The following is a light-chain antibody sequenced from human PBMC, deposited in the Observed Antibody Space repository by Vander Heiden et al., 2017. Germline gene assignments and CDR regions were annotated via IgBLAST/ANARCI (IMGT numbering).Light chain of an antibody. CDR1: QSASSSY. CDR3: QQYGSSPKYT. J-gene: IGKJ2*01. Sequence: EIVLTQSPGTLSLSPGERATLSGRASQSASSSYLAWYQQKPGQAPRLLIYGASSRATGIPDRFSGSGSGTDFTLTISRLEPEDFAVYYCQQYGSSPKYTFGQGTKLEIK. CDR2: GAS. V-gene: IGKV3-20*01.